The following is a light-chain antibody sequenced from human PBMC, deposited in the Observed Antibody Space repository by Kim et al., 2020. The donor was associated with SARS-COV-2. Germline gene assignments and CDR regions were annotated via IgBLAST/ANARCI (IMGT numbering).Light chain of an antibody. CDR3: CSYAGSSTSV. Sequence: SALTQPASVSGSPGQSITISCTGTSSDVGSYNLVSWYQQHPGKAPKLMIYEVSKRPSGVSNRFSGSKSGNTASLTISGLQAEDEAEYYCCSYAGSSTSVFGTGTKVTVL. J-gene: IGLJ1*01. V-gene: IGLV2-23*02. CDR2: EVS. CDR1: SSDVGSYNL.